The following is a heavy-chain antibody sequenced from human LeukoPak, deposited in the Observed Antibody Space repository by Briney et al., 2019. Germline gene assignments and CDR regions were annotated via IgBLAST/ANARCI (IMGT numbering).Heavy chain of an antibody. CDR3: ARDQDSSGWSGYYFDY. CDR1: GGSISSYY. V-gene: IGHV4-59*12. Sequence: PSETLSLTCTVSGGSISSYYWSWIRQPPGKGLEWIGYIYYSGSTNYNPSLKSRVTMSVDTSKNQFSLKLSSVTAADTAVYYCARDQDSSGWSGYYFDYWGQGTLVTVSS. D-gene: IGHD6-19*01. J-gene: IGHJ4*02. CDR2: IYYSGST.